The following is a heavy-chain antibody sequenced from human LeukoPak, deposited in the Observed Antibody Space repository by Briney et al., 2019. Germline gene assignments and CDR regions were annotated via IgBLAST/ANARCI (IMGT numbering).Heavy chain of an antibody. CDR1: GFTFSSYG. V-gene: IGHV3-66*01. D-gene: IGHD3/OR15-3a*01. CDR2: IYSGGST. CDR3: AREWTRN. J-gene: IGHJ4*02. Sequence: GGSLRLSCAASGFTFSSYGMHWVRQAPGKGLEWVSVIYSGGSTYYADSVKGRFTISRDNSKNTLYLQMNSLRAEDTAVYYCAREWTRNWGQGTLVTVSS.